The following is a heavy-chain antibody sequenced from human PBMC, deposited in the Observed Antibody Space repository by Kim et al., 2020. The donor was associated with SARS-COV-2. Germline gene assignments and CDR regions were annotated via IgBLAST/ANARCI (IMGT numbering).Heavy chain of an antibody. CDR1: GFTVSSNY. J-gene: IGHJ4*02. CDR2: IYVGGNT. Sequence: GGSLRLSCAASGFTVSSNYMSWVRQAPGKGLEWVSVIYVGGNTIYADSVRGRFTISRDNSKNTVYLQMNSLRVEDTATYYCVRDTTSSWHFDCWGQGALLTVSS. CDR3: VRDTTSSWHFDC. D-gene: IGHD6-13*01. V-gene: IGHV3-53*01.